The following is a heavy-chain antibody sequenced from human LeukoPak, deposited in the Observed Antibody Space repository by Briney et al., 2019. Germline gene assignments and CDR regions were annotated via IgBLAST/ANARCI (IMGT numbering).Heavy chain of an antibody. J-gene: IGHJ4*02. CDR2: ISYDGSNK. Sequence: GGSLRLSCAASGFTFSSYGMHWVRQAPGKGLEWVAVISYDGSNKYYADSVKGRFTISRDNSKNTLYLQMNSLRAEDTAVYYCAKTFPAYWGQGTLVTVSS. D-gene: IGHD2-21*01. V-gene: IGHV3-30*18. CDR3: AKTFPAY. CDR1: GFTFSSYG.